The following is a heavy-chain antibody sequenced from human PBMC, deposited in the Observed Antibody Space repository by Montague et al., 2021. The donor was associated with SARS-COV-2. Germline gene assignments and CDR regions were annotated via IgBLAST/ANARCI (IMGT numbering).Heavy chain of an antibody. CDR1: GFSLSTSGMC. V-gene: IGHV2-70*11. CDR3: ARILVAAAGSPFDP. CDR2: IDWDDDK. Sequence: PALVKPTQTPTLTCTFSGFSLSTSGMCVSWIRQPPGKALEWLARIDWDDDKYHSTSLKTRLTISKDTSKNQVVLTMTNMDPVDTATYYCARILVAAAGSPFDPWGQGTLVTVSS. D-gene: IGHD6-13*01. J-gene: IGHJ5*02.